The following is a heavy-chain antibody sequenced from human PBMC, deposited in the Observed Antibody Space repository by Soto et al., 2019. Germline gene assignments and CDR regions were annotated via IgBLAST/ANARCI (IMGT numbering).Heavy chain of an antibody. CDR2: IYHIGSP. CDR3: VRDRALDSSGHWFDT. J-gene: IGHJ5*02. Sequence: PSETLSLTYTVSGRPVGSGGYYWTWIRQHPGSGLEWIGYIYHIGSPYYNPSLENRVTISLDTAKNQFSLNLTSVTAADTAIYYCVRDRALDSSGHWFDTWGQGTLVTVSS. V-gene: IGHV4-31*03. D-gene: IGHD3-22*01. CDR1: GRPVGSGGYY.